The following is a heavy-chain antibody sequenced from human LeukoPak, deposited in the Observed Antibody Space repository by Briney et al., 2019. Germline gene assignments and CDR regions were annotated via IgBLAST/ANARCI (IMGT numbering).Heavy chain of an antibody. CDR3: ARIRKTYYYGSGSYFDY. Sequence: SETLSLTCAVNGGSSSGYYWSWIRQPPGKGLEWIGEINHSGSTNYNPSLKSRVTISVDTSKNQFSLKLSSVTAADTAVYYCARIRKTYYYGSGSYFDYWGQGTLVTVSS. CDR2: INHSGST. CDR1: GGSSSGYY. J-gene: IGHJ4*02. V-gene: IGHV4-34*01. D-gene: IGHD3-10*01.